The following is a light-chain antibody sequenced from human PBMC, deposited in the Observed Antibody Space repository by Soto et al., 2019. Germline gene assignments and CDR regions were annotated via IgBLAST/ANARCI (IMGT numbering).Light chain of an antibody. J-gene: IGKJ2*01. CDR2: AAS. CDR3: QQRSNWPYT. V-gene: IGKV3-11*01. Sequence: EIVLTQSPATLSLSPGERATLSCRASQSVSRYLAWYQQKPGQAPRLLIYAASSRATGIPARFSGSGSGTDFTLTISSLEPEDFAVYYCQQRSNWPYTFGRGTKLEIK. CDR1: QSVSRY.